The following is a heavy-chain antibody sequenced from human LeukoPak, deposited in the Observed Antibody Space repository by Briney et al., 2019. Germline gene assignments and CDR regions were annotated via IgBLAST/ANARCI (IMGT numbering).Heavy chain of an antibody. Sequence: GGPLRLSCAASGFTFSSYAMHWVRQAPGKGLEWVAVISYDGSNKYYADSVKGRFTISRDNSKNTLYLQMNSLRAEDTAVYYCARGEGVVIGADAFDIWGQGTMVTVSS. CDR2: ISYDGSNK. V-gene: IGHV3-30-3*01. J-gene: IGHJ3*02. CDR1: GFTFSSYA. CDR3: ARGEGVVIGADAFDI. D-gene: IGHD2-21*01.